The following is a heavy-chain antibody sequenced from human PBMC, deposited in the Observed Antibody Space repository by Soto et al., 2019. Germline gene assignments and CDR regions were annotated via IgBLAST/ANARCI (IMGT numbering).Heavy chain of an antibody. CDR3: ARQGSWPYYYYGLDV. Sequence: QVQLVQSGPEVKKPGASVKVSCEASGYTFTTSGISWVRQAPGQGLEWMGWISTYNGDTNSAQKLQGRVTMTADTSTGTVYMELMSLKSDDTAVYYCARQGSWPYYYYGLDVWGQGTTVTVSS. V-gene: IGHV1-18*01. J-gene: IGHJ6*02. CDR1: GYTFTTSG. CDR2: ISTYNGDT. D-gene: IGHD1-26*01.